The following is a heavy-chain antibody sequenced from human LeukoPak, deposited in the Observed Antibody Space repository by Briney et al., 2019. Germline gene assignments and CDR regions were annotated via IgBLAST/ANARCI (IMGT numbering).Heavy chain of an antibody. Sequence: PGGSLRLSCAASGFTFSTYGMHWVRQAPGKGLEWVAFIRYDGSNKYYADSVKGRFTISRDNSKNTLYLQMNSLRAEDTAVYYCAKDRGYSYAYFDFRGQGTLATVSS. CDR3: AKDRGYSYAYFDF. CDR1: GFTFSTYG. J-gene: IGHJ4*02. D-gene: IGHD5-18*01. CDR2: IRYDGSNK. V-gene: IGHV3-30*02.